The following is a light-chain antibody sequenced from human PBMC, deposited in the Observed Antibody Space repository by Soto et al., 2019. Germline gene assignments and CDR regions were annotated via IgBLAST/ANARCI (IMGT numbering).Light chain of an antibody. CDR2: INSDGSH. V-gene: IGLV4-69*01. CDR3: QTWDSAIRV. Sequence: QLVLAQSPSASASLGASVKLTCTLTSGPSSYTIAWQQQQPGRGPRYLMKINSDGSHMKGDGIPARFSGSSSESERHLTISNVQSEDEADYYCQTWDSAIRVFGGGTKVTVL. CDR1: SGPSSYT. J-gene: IGLJ2*01.